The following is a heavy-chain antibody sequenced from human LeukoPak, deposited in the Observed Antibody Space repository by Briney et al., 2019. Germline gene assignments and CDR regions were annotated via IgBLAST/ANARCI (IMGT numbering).Heavy chain of an antibody. CDR1: GGTFSSYA. J-gene: IGHJ1*01. D-gene: IGHD4-17*01. V-gene: IGHV1-69*13. CDR3: ATLRFDYGDYRFQH. Sequence: SVKVSCKASGGTFSSYAISWVRQAPGQGLEWMGGIIPIFGTANYAQKFQGRVTITADESTSTAYMELSSLRSEDTAVYYCATLRFDYGDYRFQHWGQGTLVIVSS. CDR2: IIPIFGTA.